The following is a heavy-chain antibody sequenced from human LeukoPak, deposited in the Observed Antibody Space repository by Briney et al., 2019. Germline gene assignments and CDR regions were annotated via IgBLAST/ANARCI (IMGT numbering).Heavy chain of an antibody. Sequence: GASVKVSCKASGYTFTNYYIHWVRQAPGQGLEWMGMINPGGGSTSYAQRFQGRITMTRDTSTSTVYMEMSSLKSEDTAVYYCARGGWDYPDYWGQGTLVTVSS. J-gene: IGHJ4*02. CDR3: ARGGWDYPDY. CDR1: GYTFTNYY. D-gene: IGHD1-26*01. V-gene: IGHV1-46*01. CDR2: INPGGGST.